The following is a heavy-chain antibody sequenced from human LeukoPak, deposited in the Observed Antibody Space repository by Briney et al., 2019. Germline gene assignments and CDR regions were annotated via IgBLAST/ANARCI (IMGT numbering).Heavy chain of an antibody. V-gene: IGHV3-30*02. J-gene: IGHJ4*02. CDR2: IRYDGGNE. CDR1: GFTFSSYA. CDR3: AKAGGMDYHFDY. D-gene: IGHD1-1*01. Sequence: GGSLRLSCAASGFTFSSYAMSWVRQAPGKGLEWVTFIRYDGGNENYADSVKGRFTISRDNSKNTLYLQMNSLRTEDTAVYYCAKAGGMDYHFDYWGRGTLVTVSS.